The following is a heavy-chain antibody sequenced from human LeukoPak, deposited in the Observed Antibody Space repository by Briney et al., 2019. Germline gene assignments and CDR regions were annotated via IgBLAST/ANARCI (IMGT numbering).Heavy chain of an antibody. CDR1: GFTFSTFW. V-gene: IGHV3-7*01. CDR2: IKQDGSEK. J-gene: IGHJ5*02. CDR3: ARVRGYYDSSGYYSP. D-gene: IGHD3-22*01. Sequence: GGSLRLSCAASGFTFSTFWMSWVREAPGKGLEWVANIKQDGSEKYYVASVKGRFTISRDNAKDSLYLQMNSLKAEDTAVYYCARVRGYYDSSGYYSPWGQGTLVTVSS.